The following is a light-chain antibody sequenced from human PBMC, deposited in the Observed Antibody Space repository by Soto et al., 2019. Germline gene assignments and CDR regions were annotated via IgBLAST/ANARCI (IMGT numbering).Light chain of an antibody. CDR2: GAS. V-gene: IGKV3-20*01. Sequence: ELGLTQSPGTLSLSPGERATLSCRASQSVSSSYLAWYQQKPGKAPRLLIYGASSRATGIPDRFSGSGSGTDFTLTISRLEPEDFAVYYCQQYGSSPQTFGQGTKVEIK. CDR1: QSVSSSY. J-gene: IGKJ1*01. CDR3: QQYGSSPQT.